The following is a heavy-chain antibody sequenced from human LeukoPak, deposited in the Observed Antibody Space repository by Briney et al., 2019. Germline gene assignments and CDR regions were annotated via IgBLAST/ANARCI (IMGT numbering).Heavy chain of an antibody. Sequence: GASVKVSCKASGYTFTSYGISWVRQAPGQGLEWMGWISAYNGNTNYAQKLQGRVTMTTDTSTSTACMELRSLRSDDTAVYYCARVSRIAVAGNDYWGQGTLVTVSS. CDR1: GYTFTSYG. CDR2: ISAYNGNT. CDR3: ARVSRIAVAGNDY. J-gene: IGHJ4*02. V-gene: IGHV1-18*01. D-gene: IGHD6-19*01.